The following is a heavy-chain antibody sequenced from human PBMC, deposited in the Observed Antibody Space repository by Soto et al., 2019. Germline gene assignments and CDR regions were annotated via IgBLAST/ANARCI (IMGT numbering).Heavy chain of an antibody. CDR1: GYTFTDHY. CDR2: INTNRGDT. D-gene: IGHD3-22*01. V-gene: IGHV1-2*02. J-gene: IGHJ6*02. CDR3: ARDYEDSSGRYFYSYHMDV. Sequence: ASVKASCKASGYTFTDHYLHWVGQAPGQGPEWIGRINTNRGDTHYAQRFQGRVTMTRDTSLSTAYMEVTSLRPDDTAVYYCARDYEDSSGRYFYSYHMDVWG.